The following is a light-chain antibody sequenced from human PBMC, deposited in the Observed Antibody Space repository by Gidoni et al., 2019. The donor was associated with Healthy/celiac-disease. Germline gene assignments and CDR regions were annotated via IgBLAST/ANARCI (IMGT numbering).Light chain of an antibody. V-gene: IGKV3-15*01. J-gene: IGKJ2*01. CDR3: QQYNNWPMYT. Sequence: EIVMTQSPATLSVSPWERATLSCRASQSLSSNLAWYQQTPVQAPRLLIFGASTRATGIPARFSGSGSGTEFTLTISSLQSEDFAVFYCQQYNNWPMYTFGQGTKLEIK. CDR2: GAS. CDR1: QSLSSN.